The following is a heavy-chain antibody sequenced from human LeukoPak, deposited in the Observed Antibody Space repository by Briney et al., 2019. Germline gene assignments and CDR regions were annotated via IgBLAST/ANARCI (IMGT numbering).Heavy chain of an antibody. CDR3: ARDNTIFGVLPFDY. CDR2: INSDGSST. D-gene: IGHD3-3*01. Sequence: GGSLRLSCAASGFTFSSYWMHWVRQAPGKGLVWVSRINSDGSSTSYADSVKGRFTISRDNAKNTLYLQMNSLRAEDTAVYYCARDNTIFGVLPFDYWAREPWSPSPQ. V-gene: IGHV3-74*01. J-gene: IGHJ4*02. CDR1: GFTFSSYW.